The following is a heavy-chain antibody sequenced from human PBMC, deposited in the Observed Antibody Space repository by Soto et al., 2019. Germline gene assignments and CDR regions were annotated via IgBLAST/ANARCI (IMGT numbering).Heavy chain of an antibody. V-gene: IGHV3-23*01. CDR3: AKSGPGYCTSTSCPLDF. D-gene: IGHD2-2*01. J-gene: IGHJ4*02. CDR2: IGGSGGRT. CDR1: GFTFSSYA. Sequence: GGSLRLSCAASGFTFSSYAMTWVRQAPGKGLEWVSGIGGSGGRTYYADSVKGRFTISRDNSKNTLFLQMNRLRAEDTAVYFCAKSGPGYCTSTSCPLDFWGQGTLVTVSS.